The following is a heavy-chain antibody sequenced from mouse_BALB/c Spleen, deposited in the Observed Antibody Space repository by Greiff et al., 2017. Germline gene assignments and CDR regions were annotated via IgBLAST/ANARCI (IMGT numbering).Heavy chain of an antibody. D-gene: IGHD2-3*01. CDR3: ASGWRYAMDY. Sequence: QVQLKESGPGLVAPSQSLSITCTVSGFSLTSYGVHWVRQPPGKGLEWLGVIWAGGSTNYNSALMSRLSISKDNSKSQVFLKMNSLQTDDTAMYYCASGWRYAMDYWGQGTSVTVSS. J-gene: IGHJ4*01. V-gene: IGHV2-9*02. CDR1: GFSLTSYG. CDR2: IWAGGST.